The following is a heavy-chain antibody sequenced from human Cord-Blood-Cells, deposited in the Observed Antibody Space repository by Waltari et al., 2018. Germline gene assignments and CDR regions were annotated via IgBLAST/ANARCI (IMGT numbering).Heavy chain of an antibody. V-gene: IGHV4-39*07. D-gene: IGHD1-26*01. CDR1: GGSISSSSYY. J-gene: IGHJ6*03. CDR2: IYYSGST. Sequence: QLQLQESGPGLVKPSETLSLTCTVSGGSISSSSYYWGWIRQPPGKGLEWIGSIYYSGSTYDNPARKSRVTISVDTSKNQFSLKLSSVTAADTAVYYCASLYSGSYYYYYYMDVWGKGTTVTVSS. CDR3: ASLYSGSYYYYYYMDV.